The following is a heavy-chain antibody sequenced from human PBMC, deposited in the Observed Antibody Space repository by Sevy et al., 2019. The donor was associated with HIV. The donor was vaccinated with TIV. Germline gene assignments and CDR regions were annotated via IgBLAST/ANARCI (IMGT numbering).Heavy chain of an antibody. V-gene: IGHV3-15*01. CDR3: ATAHAGSYYFGSGSYFDY. J-gene: IGHJ4*02. D-gene: IGHD3-10*01. CDR2: IKSKIDGGKT. Sequence: GGSLRLSCAASGFTFSNAWMTWVRQAPGKGLEWVGRIKSKIDGGKTDYGAPVKGRFTISRDDSKNTLYLQMNSLKTEDTAVYYCATAHAGSYYFGSGSYFDYWGQGTLVTVSS. CDR1: GFTFSNAW.